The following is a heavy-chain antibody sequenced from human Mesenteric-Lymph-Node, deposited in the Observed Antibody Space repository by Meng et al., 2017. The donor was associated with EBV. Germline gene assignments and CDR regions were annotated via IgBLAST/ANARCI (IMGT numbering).Heavy chain of an antibody. CDR2: ISSDGSIT. J-gene: IGHJ4*01. Sequence: EVQPLEWGGALVQPGGSLTLSCEASGFTFSMYWMQWVRQAPGKGLVWVSLISSDGSITRNGDSVKGRFSIARDNAKNTVYLQMNNLRADDTAVYYCARTFQGLDYWGHGTLVTVSS. CDR3: ARTFQGLDY. CDR1: GFTFSMYW. D-gene: IGHD2/OR15-2a*01. V-gene: IGHV3-74*01.